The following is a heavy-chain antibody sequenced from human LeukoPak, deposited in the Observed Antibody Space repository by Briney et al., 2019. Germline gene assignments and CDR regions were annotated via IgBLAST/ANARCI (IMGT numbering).Heavy chain of an antibody. CDR2: IYHIGST. J-gene: IGHJ4*02. CDR3: ARDLGRVAGIPRGTFDY. V-gene: IGHV4-38-2*02. CDR1: GYSISSAYY. Sequence: WETLSLTCIVSGYSISSAYYWGWIRQPPGKGLEWIGCIYHIGSTYYNPSLKSRVPISLDKSKNQFSLKLRSVTAADTAVYYCARDLGRVAGIPRGTFDYWGQGTLVTVSS. D-gene: IGHD6-19*01.